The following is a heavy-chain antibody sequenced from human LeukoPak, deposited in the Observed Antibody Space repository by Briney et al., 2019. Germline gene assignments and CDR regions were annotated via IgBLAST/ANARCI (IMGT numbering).Heavy chain of an antibody. CDR1: GYTFTSYG. CDR3: ARDPNGPFDATYGMDV. V-gene: IGHV1-18*01. D-gene: IGHD3-9*01. CDR2: ISAYNGNT. Sequence: APVKVSCKASGYTFTSYGISWVRQAPGQGLEWMGWISAYNGNTNYAQKLQGRVTMTTDTSTSTAYMELRSLRSDDTAVYYCARDPNGPFDATYGMDVWGQGTTVTVSS. J-gene: IGHJ6*02.